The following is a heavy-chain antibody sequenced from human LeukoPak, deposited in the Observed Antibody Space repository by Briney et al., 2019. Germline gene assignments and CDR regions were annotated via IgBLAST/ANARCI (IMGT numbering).Heavy chain of an antibody. J-gene: IGHJ3*02. V-gene: IGHV1-69*04. CDR2: IIPILGIA. CDR3: ASGSYDSSGCPLGYDAFDI. D-gene: IGHD3-22*01. CDR1: GGTFSSYA. Sequence: SVKVSCKASGGTFSSYAISWVRQAPGQGLEWMGRIIPILGIANYAQKFQGRVTITADKSTSTAYMELSSLRSEDTAVYYCASGSYDSSGCPLGYDAFDIWGQGTMVTVSS.